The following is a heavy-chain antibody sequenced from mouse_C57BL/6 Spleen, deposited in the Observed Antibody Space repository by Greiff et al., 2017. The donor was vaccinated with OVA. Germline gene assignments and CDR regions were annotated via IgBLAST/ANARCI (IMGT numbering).Heavy chain of an antibody. CDR1: GFTFSDYG. CDR3: ARDSNYFYAMDY. V-gene: IGHV5-17*01. J-gene: IGHJ4*01. D-gene: IGHD2-5*01. Sequence: DVKLVESGGGLVKPGGSLKLSCAASGFTFSDYGMHWVRQAPEKGLEWVAYISSGSSTIYYADTVKGRFTISRDKDKNTLFLQMTSLRSEDTDMYYCARDSNYFYAMDYWGQGTSVTVSS. CDR2: ISSGSSTI.